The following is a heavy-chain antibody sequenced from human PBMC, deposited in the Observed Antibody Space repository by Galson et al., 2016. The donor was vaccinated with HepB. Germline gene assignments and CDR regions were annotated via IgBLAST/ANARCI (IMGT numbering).Heavy chain of an antibody. CDR3: SGGYCDVTSCYDGFDY. CDR1: GFTFGDYA. CDR2: IRSRAFGGTT. Sequence: SLRLSCAASGFTFGDYAMNWFRQAPGKGLEWVGFIRSRAFGGTTNYAASVTGRFTISRDDSKSIAYLQMNSLETEDTTDYYCSGGYCDVTSCYDGFDYWGQGTLLTVSS. D-gene: IGHD2-2*01. V-gene: IGHV3-49*03. J-gene: IGHJ4*02.